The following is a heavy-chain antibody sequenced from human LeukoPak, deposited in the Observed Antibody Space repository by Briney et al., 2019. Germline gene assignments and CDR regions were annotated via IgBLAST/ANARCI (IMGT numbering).Heavy chain of an antibody. J-gene: IGHJ4*02. D-gene: IGHD7-27*01. CDR3: DKAQELGNYEFFLFDY. CDR1: GFTFSNYA. Sequence: GGSLRLSCAASGFTFSNYAMSWVRQSPGKGLEWVSGISGSGHSTYYADSVKGRFTISRDSSKNTLFLQMNSLRTEDTAVYYCDKAQELGNYEFFLFDYWGQGTLVTVSS. CDR2: ISGSGHST. V-gene: IGHV3-23*01.